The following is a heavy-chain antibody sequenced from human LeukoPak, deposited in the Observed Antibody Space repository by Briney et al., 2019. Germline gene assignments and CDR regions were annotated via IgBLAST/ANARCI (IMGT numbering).Heavy chain of an antibody. CDR2: IYSSGST. CDR3: ARMVSHRLSANPPALSDY. V-gene: IGHV4-59*01. J-gene: IGHJ4*02. CDR1: GGSISSYY. D-gene: IGHD4/OR15-4a*01. Sequence: PSETLSLTCTVSGGSISSYYWNWIRQPPGKGLEWVAYIYSSGSTNYNPFLKSRVTISVDTSKNQFSLKLSSVTAADTAVYYCARMVSHRLSANPPALSDYWGQGTLVSVS.